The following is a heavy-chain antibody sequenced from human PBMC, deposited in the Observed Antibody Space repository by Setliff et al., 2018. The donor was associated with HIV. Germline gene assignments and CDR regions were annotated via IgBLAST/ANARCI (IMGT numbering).Heavy chain of an antibody. J-gene: IGHJ4*02. Sequence: PSETLSLTCTVSGGSITSGSYSWTWIREPAGKGLEWIGRISTSGSTYYNPSLKSRVTISVDMSKNQFSLKMNFMTAADTAVYYCTTLQSSGWPHETEYWGQGTLVTVSS. CDR1: GGSITSGSYS. CDR3: TTLQSSGWPHETEY. CDR2: ISTSGST. D-gene: IGHD6-19*01. V-gene: IGHV4-61*02.